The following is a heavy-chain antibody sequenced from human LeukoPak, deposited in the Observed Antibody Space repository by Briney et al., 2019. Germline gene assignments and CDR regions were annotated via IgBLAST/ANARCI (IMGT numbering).Heavy chain of an antibody. J-gene: IGHJ4*02. CDR1: GFTFSNYG. CDR2: ITPTGGTS. V-gene: IGHV3-23*01. Sequence: GGSLRLSCAVPGFTFSNYGMSWVRQAPGKGLEWVSTITPTGGTSFYADSVKGRFTISRDNSRNTLYLQMNSLRAEDTAVYYCANRGIGRYYFDCWGQGTLVTVSS. D-gene: IGHD2-15*01. CDR3: ANRGIGRYYFDC.